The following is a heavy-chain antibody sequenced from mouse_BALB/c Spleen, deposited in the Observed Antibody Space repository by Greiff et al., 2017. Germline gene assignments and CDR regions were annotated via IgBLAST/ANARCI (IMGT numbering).Heavy chain of an antibody. CDR1: GFTFSNYW. CDR3: TRPGGNYLYWYFDV. J-gene: IGHJ1*01. D-gene: IGHD2-1*01. V-gene: IGHV6-6*02. CDR2: IRLKSNNYAT. Sequence: DVQLQESGGGLVQPGGSMKLSCVASGFTFSNYWMNWVRQSPEKGLEWVAEIRLKSNNYATHYAESVKGRFTISRDDSKSSVYLQMNNLRAEDTGIYYCTRPGGNYLYWYFDVWGAGTTVTVSS.